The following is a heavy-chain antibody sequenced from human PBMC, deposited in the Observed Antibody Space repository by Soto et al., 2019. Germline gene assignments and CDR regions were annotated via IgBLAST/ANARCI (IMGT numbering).Heavy chain of an antibody. CDR3: ESVGYDTQSHYDCYGMDV. CDR1: GFTFSSYS. V-gene: IGHV3-21*01. J-gene: IGHJ6*02. Sequence: EVQLVESGGGLVKPGGSLRLSCAASGFTFSSYSMNWVRQAPGKGLEWVSSISSSSSYIYYANSVKGRITITRDNTKNSRYLLRNRLRGEGTGVYQWESVGYDTQSHYDCYGMDVWG. CDR2: ISSSSSYI. D-gene: IGHD5-18*01.